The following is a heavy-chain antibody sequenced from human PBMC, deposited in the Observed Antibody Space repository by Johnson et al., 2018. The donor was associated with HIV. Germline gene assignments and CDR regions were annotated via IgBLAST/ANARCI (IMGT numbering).Heavy chain of an antibody. D-gene: IGHD3-22*01. CDR2: MSHDGSDK. J-gene: IGHJ3*02. CDR3: AKLTTGLTPINDAFDI. Sequence: QVQLVESGGGVVHPGRSLRLSCAGSGFTFRSYAMQCVRQAPGKGLEWVAAMSHDGSDKYYAASVQCRFTVSRDNVENTLYLQMNSLRVQDEAVYYCAKLTTGLTPINDAFDIWGQGTMVTVSS. CDR1: GFTFRSYA. V-gene: IGHV3-30*18.